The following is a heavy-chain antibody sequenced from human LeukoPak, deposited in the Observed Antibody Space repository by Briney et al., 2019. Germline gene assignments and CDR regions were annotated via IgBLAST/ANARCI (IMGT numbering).Heavy chain of an antibody. J-gene: IGHJ4*02. CDR3: ARGYGLRCFDWNYFDY. V-gene: IGHV3-11*01. Sequence: GGSLRLSCAASGLTFKDFYMSWIRQAPGKGLEWVAYIAISSTTFYADSVKGRFTISRDNTNNSLFLQMDSLRAEDTAVYFCARGYGLRCFDWNYFDYWGQGTLVTVSS. CDR2: IAISSTTF. D-gene: IGHD3-9*01. CDR1: GLTFKDFY.